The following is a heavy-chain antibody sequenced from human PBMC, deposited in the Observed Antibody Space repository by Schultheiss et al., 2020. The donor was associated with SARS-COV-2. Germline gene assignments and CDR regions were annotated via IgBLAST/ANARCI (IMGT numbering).Heavy chain of an antibody. CDR3: ARGRGILSPYGMDV. Sequence: SETLSLTCAVYGGSFSGYYWSWIRQPPGKGLEWIGEINHSGSTNYNPSLKSRVTISVDTSKNQFSLKLSSVTAADTAVYYCARGRGILSPYGMDVWGQGTTVTVS. D-gene: IGHD2-15*01. CDR1: GGSFSGYY. J-gene: IGHJ6*02. V-gene: IGHV4-34*01. CDR2: INHSGST.